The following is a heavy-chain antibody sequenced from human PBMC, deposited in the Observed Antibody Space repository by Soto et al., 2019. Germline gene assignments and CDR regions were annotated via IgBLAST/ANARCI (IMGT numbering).Heavy chain of an antibody. CDR1: GGSISNFY. CDR3: ARGRYHDSMNYFTFDY. D-gene: IGHD3-10*01. V-gene: IGHV4-59*01. CDR2: ISYNGIT. J-gene: IGHJ4*02. Sequence: SETLSLTCTVSGGSISNFYWSLIRQPPGKGLEWIGFISYNGITNYNPSLKSRVTISVDTSKNQFSLNLNSVTAADTAVYYCARGRYHDSMNYFTFDYWGQGALVTVSS.